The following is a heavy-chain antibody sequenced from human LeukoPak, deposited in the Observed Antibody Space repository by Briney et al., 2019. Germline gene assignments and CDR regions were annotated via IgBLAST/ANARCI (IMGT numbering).Heavy chain of an antibody. V-gene: IGHV1-2*06. CDR1: GYTFTGYY. D-gene: IGHD6-13*01. CDR2: INPNSGGT. J-gene: IGHJ4*02. CDR3: ARGYSSSWYYFDY. Sequence: ASVKVSCKASGYTFTGYYMHWVRQAPGQGLEGMGRINPNSGGTNYAQKFQGRVTMTRDTSISTAYMELSRLRSDDTAVYYCARGYSSSWYYFDYWGQGTLVTVSS.